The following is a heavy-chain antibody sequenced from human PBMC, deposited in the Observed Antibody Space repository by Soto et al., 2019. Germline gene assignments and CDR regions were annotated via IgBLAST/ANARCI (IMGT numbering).Heavy chain of an antibody. CDR2: ITASASHS. Sequence: PGGSLRLSCMSSVFPSSTYGFSTYAITWVRQPPGKGLEWVSVITASASHSYYADSVKGRFTISRDNSRNTLFLQMDSLRADDTAVYFCAKGTSSEFLLSFDDWGHGTLVTVSS. J-gene: IGHJ4*01. CDR3: AKGTSSEFLLSFDD. D-gene: IGHD3-10*01. CDR1: VFPSSTYGFSTYA. V-gene: IGHV3-23*01.